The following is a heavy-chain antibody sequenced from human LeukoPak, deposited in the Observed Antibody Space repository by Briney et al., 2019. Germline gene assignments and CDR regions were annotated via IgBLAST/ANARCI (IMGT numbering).Heavy chain of an antibody. CDR2: INSSGSTI. Sequence: GGSLRLSCAASGFTFSSYEMNWVRQAPGKGLEWVSYINSSGSTIYYADSVKGRFTISRDNAKNSLYLQMNSLRAEDTAVYYCAELGITMIGGVWGKGTTVTISS. CDR3: AELGITMIGGV. J-gene: IGHJ6*04. CDR1: GFTFSSYE. V-gene: IGHV3-48*03. D-gene: IGHD3-10*02.